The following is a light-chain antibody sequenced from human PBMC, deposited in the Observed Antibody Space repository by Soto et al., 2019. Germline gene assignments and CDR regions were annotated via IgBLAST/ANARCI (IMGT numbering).Light chain of an antibody. V-gene: IGKV3-15*01. J-gene: IGKJ1*01. Sequence: ETVMTQSPATLSVSPEDTATLSCRASQRVSSHLAWYQQKPGQAPRLLIYAASTRATGIPVRFSGSGSETEFTLTIRRLQSEDFALYYCLQDNKWPFTFGQGTKVDIK. CDR3: LQDNKWPFT. CDR2: AAS. CDR1: QRVSSH.